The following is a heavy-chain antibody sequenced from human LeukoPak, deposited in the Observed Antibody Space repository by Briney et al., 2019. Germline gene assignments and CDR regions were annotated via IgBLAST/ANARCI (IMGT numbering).Heavy chain of an antibody. CDR2: IYHSGGT. D-gene: IGHD3-10*01. Sequence: PSETLSLTCAVCGYSISSGHYWGWIRQPPGKGLEWIGSIYHSGGTYYNPSLKSRVTISVDTSKNQFSLKMESVTAADTAVYYCAGFTPAVDYCSQGTLVTVSS. CDR1: GYSISSGHY. V-gene: IGHV4-38-2*01. CDR3: AGFTPAVDY. J-gene: IGHJ4*02.